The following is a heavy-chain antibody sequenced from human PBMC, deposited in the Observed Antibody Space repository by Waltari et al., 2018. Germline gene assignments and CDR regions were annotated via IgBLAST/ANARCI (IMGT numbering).Heavy chain of an antibody. Sequence: EVQLVESGGGLVKPGGSLRLSCPVSGFTVSNYAMTWARQAPGKGLEWVSSISGIGDRTYYADSVRGRFTISRDNSKNTVYLQMNNLRAEDAAVYYCANWREGSATYFDYWGQGTLVTVSS. V-gene: IGHV3-23*04. J-gene: IGHJ4*02. CDR3: ANWREGSATYFDY. CDR1: GFTVSNYA. CDR2: ISGIGDRT.